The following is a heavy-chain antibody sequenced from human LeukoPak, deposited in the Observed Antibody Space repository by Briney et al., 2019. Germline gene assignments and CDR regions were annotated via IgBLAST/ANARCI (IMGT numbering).Heavy chain of an antibody. CDR3: ARQLGYCSGDSCYSGDAFDM. Sequence: SQTLSLTCTVSGGSISRDGYYWSWIRQHPGKGLEWIGYIYYSGSTYYNPSLKSRVTISVDTSKNQFSLKLSSVTAADTAVYYCARQLGYCSGDSCYSGDAFDMWGQGTMVTVSS. J-gene: IGHJ3*02. V-gene: IGHV4-31*03. CDR1: GGSISRDGYY. CDR2: IYYSGST. D-gene: IGHD2-15*01.